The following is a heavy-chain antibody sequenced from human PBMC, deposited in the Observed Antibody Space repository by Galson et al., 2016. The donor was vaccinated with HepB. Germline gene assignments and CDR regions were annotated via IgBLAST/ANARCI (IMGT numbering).Heavy chain of an antibody. Sequence: TLSLTCTVSGGSISSGDYYWSWIRRPPGKGLEWIGYIYYSGSTYHSPSRKSRVTISVDTSKNQFSLKLNSVTAADTAVYYCAKGSAFGGVDNGGQGTLFTVSS. J-gene: IGHJ4*02. D-gene: IGHD3-16*01. V-gene: IGHV4-30-4*01. CDR2: IYYSGST. CDR3: AKGSAFGGVDN. CDR1: GGSISSGDYY.